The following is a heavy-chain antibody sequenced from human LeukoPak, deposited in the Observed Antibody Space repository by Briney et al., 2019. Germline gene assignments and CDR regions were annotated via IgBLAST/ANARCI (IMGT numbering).Heavy chain of an antibody. V-gene: IGHV3-30*02. CDR3: AKHRATKWSFDY. CDR2: IGYDGSDK. CDR1: GFTFRSDG. J-gene: IGHJ4*02. D-gene: IGHD2-15*01. Sequence: GGSLRLSCAASGFTFRSDGVHWVRQAPGKGLEWVTFIGYDGSDKYYADSVKGRFTISRDNSKNTLYLQMNSLRAEDTAVYHCAKHRATKWSFDYWGQGTLVTVSS.